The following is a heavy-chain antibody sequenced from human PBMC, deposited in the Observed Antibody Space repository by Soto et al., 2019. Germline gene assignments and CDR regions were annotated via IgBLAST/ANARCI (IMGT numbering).Heavy chain of an antibody. CDR1: GASISGFY. V-gene: IGHV4-4*07. J-gene: IGHJ4*02. CDR2: IYATGTT. CDR3: VRGGFHRGNYYIFDY. Sequence: QVQLQESGPGLVKPSETLSLTCTVSGASISGFYWSWIRKSAGKGLEWIGRIYATGTTDYNPSLKSRVMMSVYTSKKQFSLKLRSVTAADTAVYYCVRGGFHRGNYYIFDYWGQGTLVTVSS. D-gene: IGHD1-26*01.